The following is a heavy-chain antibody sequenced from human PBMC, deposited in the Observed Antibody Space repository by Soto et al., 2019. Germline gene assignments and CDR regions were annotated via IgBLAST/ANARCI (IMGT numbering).Heavy chain of an antibody. D-gene: IGHD1-26*01. CDR2: TFTGGST. J-gene: IGHJ6*04. CDR3: AKKPPSSIQGWAFGMDV. V-gene: IGHV3-53*02. CDR1: GFSVTTHY. Sequence: EVQLVETGGGLIQPGGSLRLSCLASGFSVTTHYIIWVRQPPGKGLEWVSTTFTGGSTHYADSVKGRFSISRDNSKNTVYLQMNTLRVEDTAVYYCAKKPPSSIQGWAFGMDVRGKGTTVSVSS.